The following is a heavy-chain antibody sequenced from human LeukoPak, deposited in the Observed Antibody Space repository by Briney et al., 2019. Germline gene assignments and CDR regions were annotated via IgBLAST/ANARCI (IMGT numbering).Heavy chain of an antibody. CDR3: AFGSGYYYY. J-gene: IGHJ4*02. Sequence: SETLSLTCTVSGGSISSYYWSWLRQPPGKGLEWIGYIYYSGSPNYNPSLKSRVTISVDTSKNQFSLKLSSVTAADTAVYYCAFGSGYYYYWGQGTLVTVSS. V-gene: IGHV4-59*01. D-gene: IGHD3-22*01. CDR2: IYYSGSP. CDR1: GGSISSYY.